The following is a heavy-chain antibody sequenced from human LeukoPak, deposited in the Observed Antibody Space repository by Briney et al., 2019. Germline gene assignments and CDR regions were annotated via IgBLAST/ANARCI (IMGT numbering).Heavy chain of an antibody. CDR1: GGTFSSYA. Sequence: GSSVKVSCRASGGTFSSYAISWVRQAPGQGLEWMGGIIPIFGTANYAQTFQGRVTMTRDTSISTAYMELSRLRSDDTAVYYCAIDFWSGYGMDVWGQGTTVTVSS. J-gene: IGHJ6*02. CDR3: AIDFWSGYGMDV. V-gene: IGHV1-69*05. D-gene: IGHD3-3*01. CDR2: IIPIFGTA.